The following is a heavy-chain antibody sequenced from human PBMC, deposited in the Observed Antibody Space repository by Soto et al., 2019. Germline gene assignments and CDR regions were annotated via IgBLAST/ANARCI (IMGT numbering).Heavy chain of an antibody. CDR2: ISGSGGST. CDR3: AKDLESTFGELTVDY. Sequence: GGSLRLSCAASGFTFSSYSMSWVRQAPGKGLEWVSSISGSGGSTYYADSVKGRFTISRDNAKNTLYLQMNSLRAECTAVYYCAKDLESTFGELTVDYWGQGTLVTVSS. D-gene: IGHD3-10*01. CDR1: GFTFSSYS. V-gene: IGHV3-23*01. J-gene: IGHJ4*02.